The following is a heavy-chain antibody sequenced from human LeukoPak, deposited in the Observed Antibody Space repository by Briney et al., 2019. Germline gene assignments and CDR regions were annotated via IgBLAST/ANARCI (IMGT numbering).Heavy chain of an antibody. CDR2: ISSNGGST. CDR1: GFTFSSYA. D-gene: IGHD2-15*01. CDR3: ARSADRGGSHQEGHFDY. Sequence: PGGSLRLSCAASGFTFSSYALHWVRQAPGKGLEYVSAISSNGGSTYYANSVKGRFTTSRDNSKNTLYLQMGSLRAEDMAVYYCARSADRGGSHQEGHFDYWGQGTLVTVSS. V-gene: IGHV3-64*01. J-gene: IGHJ4*02.